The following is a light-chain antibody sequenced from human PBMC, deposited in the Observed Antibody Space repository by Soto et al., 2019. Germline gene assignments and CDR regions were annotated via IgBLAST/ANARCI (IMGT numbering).Light chain of an antibody. CDR2: DAS. V-gene: IGKV3-11*01. J-gene: IGKJ5*01. Sequence: EIVLSQSPATLSLSPGEVVTLSCRASQSVSSYLAWYQQKPGQAPRLLIYDASNRATGIPARFSGSGSGTDLTLTISSLEPEDFAVYYCQQRSNWITFGQGTRLEIK. CDR1: QSVSSY. CDR3: QQRSNWIT.